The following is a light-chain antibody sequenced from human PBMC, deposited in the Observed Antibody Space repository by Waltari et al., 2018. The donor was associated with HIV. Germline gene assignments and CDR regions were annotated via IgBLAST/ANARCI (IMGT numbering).Light chain of an antibody. CDR1: SSDVGGYSY. V-gene: IGLV2-8*01. CDR3: SSYAGSNNVI. Sequence: QSALAQPPSASVSPGQSVTISCTGTSSDVGGYSYVSWYQQHPGKAPNLMFYEVSKRPSGVPDRFSGSKAGNAASLTVSGLQAEDEADYYCSSYAGSNNVIFGGGTKLTVL. J-gene: IGLJ2*01. CDR2: EVS.